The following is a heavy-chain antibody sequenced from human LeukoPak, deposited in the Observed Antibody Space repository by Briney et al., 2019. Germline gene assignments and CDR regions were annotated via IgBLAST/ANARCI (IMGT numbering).Heavy chain of an antibody. CDR2: INPNSGGT. CDR3: AKIVGATNEVFDY. V-gene: IGHV1-2*06. D-gene: IGHD1-26*01. Sequence: GASVKVSCKASGYTFTVYYMHWVRQPPGQGLEWVGRINPNSGGTNYAQKFHGRVTMTRDTSISTAYMELSRLRSDDTAVYYCAKIVGATNEVFDYWGQGTLVTVSS. CDR1: GYTFTVYY. J-gene: IGHJ4*02.